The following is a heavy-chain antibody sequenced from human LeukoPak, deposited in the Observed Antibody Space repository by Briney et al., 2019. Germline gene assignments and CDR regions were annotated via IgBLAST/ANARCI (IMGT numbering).Heavy chain of an antibody. D-gene: IGHD4-17*01. Sequence: SETLSLTCAVSGGSISSGGYSWSWIRQPPRKGLEWIGYIYHSGSTYYNPSLKSRVTISVGRSKNQFSLKLSSVTAADTAVYYCARAAYGDESLFDYWGQGTLVTVSS. CDR3: ARAAYGDESLFDY. J-gene: IGHJ4*02. CDR1: GGSISSGGYS. V-gene: IGHV4-30-2*01. CDR2: IYHSGST.